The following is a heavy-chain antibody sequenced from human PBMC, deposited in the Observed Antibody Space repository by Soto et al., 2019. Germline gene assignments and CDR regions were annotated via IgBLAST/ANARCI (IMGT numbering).Heavy chain of an antibody. CDR3: ARGDYDILTGYYGPYYYYGMEV. V-gene: IGHV4-59*08. Sequence: YTLSLTCTASGSSISSYYWSLILQQTGKGLEWIGYIYYSGSTNYNPSLKSRVTISVDTSKNQFSLKLSSVTAADTAVYYCARGDYDILTGYYGPYYYYGMEVWGQGTTVTVSS. J-gene: IGHJ6*02. CDR2: IYYSGST. CDR1: GSSISSYY. D-gene: IGHD3-9*01.